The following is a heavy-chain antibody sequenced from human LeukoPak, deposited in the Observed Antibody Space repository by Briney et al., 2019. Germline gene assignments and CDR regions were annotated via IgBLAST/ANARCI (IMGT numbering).Heavy chain of an antibody. J-gene: IGHJ4*02. CDR2: ISGSGVST. Sequence: GGSLRLSCAASGFIISTNYMSWVRQAPGKGLEWVSAISGSGVSTYSADSVKGRFSISRDNSKNTLYLQMNTLRAEDTAVYYCAKSSNYYGSGSYYEADYFDYWGQGTLVTVSS. D-gene: IGHD3-10*01. V-gene: IGHV3-23*01. CDR1: GFIISTNY. CDR3: AKSSNYYGSGSYYEADYFDY.